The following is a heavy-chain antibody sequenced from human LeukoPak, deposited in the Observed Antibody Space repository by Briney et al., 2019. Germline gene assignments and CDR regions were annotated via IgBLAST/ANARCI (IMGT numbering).Heavy chain of an antibody. V-gene: IGHV1-3*01. CDR3: ARGDDSSGYYYEGGDY. CDR1: GYTFTSYA. CDR2: INAGNGNT. Sequence: ASVKVSCKASGYTFTSYAMHWVRQAPGQRLEWMGWINAGNGNTKYSQKFQGRVTITRDTPTSTVYMELGSLRSEDTAVYYCARGDDSSGYYYEGGDYWGQGTLVTVSS. J-gene: IGHJ4*02. D-gene: IGHD3-22*01.